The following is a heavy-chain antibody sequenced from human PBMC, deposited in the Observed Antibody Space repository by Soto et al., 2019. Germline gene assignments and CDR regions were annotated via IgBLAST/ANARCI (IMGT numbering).Heavy chain of an antibody. CDR1: GGSFSGYY. V-gene: IGHV4-34*01. CDR3: ARGPHY. CDR2: IYHSGST. Sequence: SETLSLTCAVYGGSFSGYYWSWIRQPPGKGLEWIGEIYHSGSTNYNPSLKSRVTISVDKSKNQFSLKLSSVTAADTAVYYCARGPHYWGQGTLVTVSS. J-gene: IGHJ4*02.